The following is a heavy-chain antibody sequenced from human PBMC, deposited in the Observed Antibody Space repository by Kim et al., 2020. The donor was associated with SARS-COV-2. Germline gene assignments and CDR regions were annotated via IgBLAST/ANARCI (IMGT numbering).Heavy chain of an antibody. J-gene: IGHJ5*02. D-gene: IGHD6-13*01. Sequence: TANDDKKFQGRATLTPDKSTSTAYMELSSLRSEDTAVYYCARAAAGFWFDPWGQGTLVTVSS. V-gene: IGHV1-69*06. CDR2: TA. CDR3: ARAAAGFWFDP.